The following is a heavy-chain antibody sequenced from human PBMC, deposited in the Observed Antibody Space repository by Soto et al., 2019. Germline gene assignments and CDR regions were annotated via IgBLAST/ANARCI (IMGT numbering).Heavy chain of an antibody. Sequence: GGSLRLSCAASGFTFSSYWMSWVRQAPGKGLEWVANIKQDGSEKYYVDSVKGRFTISRDNAKNSLYLQMNSLRAEDTAVYYCAREPDYYGSGSYYTELFDYWGQGTLVTVSS. CDR1: GFTFSSYW. J-gene: IGHJ4*02. CDR3: AREPDYYGSGSYYTELFDY. D-gene: IGHD3-10*01. CDR2: IKQDGSEK. V-gene: IGHV3-7*01.